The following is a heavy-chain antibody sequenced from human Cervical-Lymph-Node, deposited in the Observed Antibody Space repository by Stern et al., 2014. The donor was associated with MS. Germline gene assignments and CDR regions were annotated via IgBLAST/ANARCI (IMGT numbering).Heavy chain of an antibody. J-gene: IGHJ4*02. CDR1: GYGFSDYW. CDR3: ARQIEGIPGL. CDR2: IYPGDSDT. V-gene: IGHV5-51*01. Sequence: EMQLVESGAVVRKPGDSLRISCTGSGYGFSDYWIGWVRQMPGKGLEWIGVIYPGDSDTTYSPSFEGQVPMSADKSVATAYLQWSSLKASDTAIYFCARQIEGIPGLWGQGTLVTVSS. D-gene: IGHD6-13*01.